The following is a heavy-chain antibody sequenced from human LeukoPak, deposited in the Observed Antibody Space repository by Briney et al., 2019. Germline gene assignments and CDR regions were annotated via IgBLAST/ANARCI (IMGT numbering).Heavy chain of an antibody. CDR2: IRHDGSYQ. CDR1: GFTFSSYG. J-gene: IGHJ4*02. D-gene: IGHD3-22*01. CDR3: AKNRDSSDYPRDFDF. V-gene: IGHV3-30*02. Sequence: GGSLRLSCAAFGFTFSSYGMHWVRQTPGKGLEGVAFIRHDGSYQQYADSVKGRFTVSRDNSKDMVYLQMNSLRTEDTAIYYCAKNRDSSDYPRDFDFWGQGTLVTVSS.